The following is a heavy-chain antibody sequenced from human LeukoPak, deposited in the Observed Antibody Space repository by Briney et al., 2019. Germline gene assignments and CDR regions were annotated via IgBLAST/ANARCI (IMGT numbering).Heavy chain of an antibody. Sequence: SETLSLTCAVSGYSISSGYYWGWIRQPPGKGLEWIGYIYYSGSTNYNPSLKSRVTISVDTSKNQFSLKLSSVTAADTAVYYCARERPMVRGVPSGEFDYWGQGTLVTVSS. J-gene: IGHJ4*02. D-gene: IGHD3-10*01. CDR2: IYYSGST. CDR3: ARERPMVRGVPSGEFDY. V-gene: IGHV4-38-2*02. CDR1: GYSISSGYY.